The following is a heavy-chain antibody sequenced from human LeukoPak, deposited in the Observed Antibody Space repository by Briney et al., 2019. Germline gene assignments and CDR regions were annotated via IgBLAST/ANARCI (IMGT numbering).Heavy chain of an antibody. V-gene: IGHV4-30-4*02. CDR1: GGSISSGDYY. J-gene: IGHJ3*02. Sequence: PSETLSLTCTVSGGSISSGDYYWSWIRQPPGKGLEWIGYIYYSGSTYYNPSLKSRVTISVDTSKNQFSLKLSSVTAADTAVYYCARVFLHYDAFDIWGQGTMVTVSS. CDR2: IYYSGST. CDR3: ARVFLHYDAFDI.